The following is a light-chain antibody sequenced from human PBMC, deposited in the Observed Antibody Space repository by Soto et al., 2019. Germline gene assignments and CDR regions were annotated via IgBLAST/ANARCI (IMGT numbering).Light chain of an antibody. Sequence: EIVLTQSPGTLSLSPGERGTLSCRASQTVSSNFLAWYQQKPGQAPRLLIFDASTRATGIPARFSGSGSGTEFTLTVSSLQSEDFAVYYCQQFRNWPWTFGQGTKVDIK. CDR1: QTVSSN. J-gene: IGKJ1*01. CDR2: DAS. CDR3: QQFRNWPWT. V-gene: IGKV3D-15*01.